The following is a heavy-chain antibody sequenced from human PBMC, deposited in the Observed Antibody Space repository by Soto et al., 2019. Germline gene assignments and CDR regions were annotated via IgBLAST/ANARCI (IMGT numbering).Heavy chain of an antibody. V-gene: IGHV1-69*13. CDR2: IIPIFGTA. D-gene: IGHD2-15*01. Sequence: SVKVSCKASGATFSSYAISWVRKAPGQGLEWMGGIIPIFGTANYAQKFQGRVTITADESTSTAYMELSSLRSEDTAVYYCARAIGEAGYCSGGSCYSYYYYGMDVWG. CDR1: GATFSSYA. CDR3: ARAIGEAGYCSGGSCYSYYYYGMDV. J-gene: IGHJ6*02.